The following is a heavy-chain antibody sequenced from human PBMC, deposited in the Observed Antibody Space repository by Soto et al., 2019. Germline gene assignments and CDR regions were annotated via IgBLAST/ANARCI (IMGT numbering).Heavy chain of an antibody. Sequence: ASVKVSGKASGYSFANYDINCVLQSTLQGLEWMGWMNPDSGNTGYAQKFQGRVTMTRDTSSSTAYMELSSLRSDDTAVYFCAKTYCNSATCYSGIFDSWGQGTLVTVSS. CDR1: GYSFANYD. CDR2: MNPDSGNT. CDR3: AKTYCNSATCYSGIFDS. D-gene: IGHD2-2*02. V-gene: IGHV1-8*01. J-gene: IGHJ4*02.